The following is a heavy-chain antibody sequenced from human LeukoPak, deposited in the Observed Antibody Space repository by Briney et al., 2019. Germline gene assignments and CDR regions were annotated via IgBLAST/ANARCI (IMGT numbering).Heavy chain of an antibody. CDR3: AIYDSSGYYLDY. V-gene: IGHV4-31*03. CDR2: IYYSGST. Sequence: KPSETLSLTCTVSGGSISSGGYYWSWIRQHPGKGLEWIGYIYYSGSTYYNPSLKSRVTISVDTSKNQFSLKLSSVTAADTAVYYCAIYDSSGYYLDYWGQGSLVTVSS. D-gene: IGHD3-22*01. J-gene: IGHJ4*02. CDR1: GGSISSGGYY.